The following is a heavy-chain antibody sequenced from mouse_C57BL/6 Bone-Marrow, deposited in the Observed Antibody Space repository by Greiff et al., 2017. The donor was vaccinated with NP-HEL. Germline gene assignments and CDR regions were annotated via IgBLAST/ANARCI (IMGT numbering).Heavy chain of an antibody. J-gene: IGHJ4*01. D-gene: IGHD2-4*01. CDR3: SRSRSYYDYRYAMDY. Sequence: QVQLQQPGAELVKPGASVKLSCKASGYTFTSYWMHWVRQRPGRGLEWIGRIDPNSGGTTYNEKFKSKATLTVDKPSSTAYMQLSSLTSEDSAVYDCSRSRSYYDYRYAMDYWGKGTSVTVSS. V-gene: IGHV1-72*01. CDR1: GYTFTSYW. CDR2: IDPNSGGT.